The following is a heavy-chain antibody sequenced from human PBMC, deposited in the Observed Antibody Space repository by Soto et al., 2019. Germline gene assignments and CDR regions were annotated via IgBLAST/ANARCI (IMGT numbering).Heavy chain of an antibody. CDR3: VTSDWAW. CDR1: GYTFTNYG. V-gene: IGHV1-3*05. CDR2: IHAGNGDT. D-gene: IGHD3-9*01. Sequence: QVLLVQSGAEEKKSGASVKVSCKASGYTFTNYGIHWVRQAPGQGLEWLGWIHAGNGDTRYSPKFQGRATITRDTSASTAYMELRSLTSRDTAVFYCVTSDWAWWGQGTLVTVSS. J-gene: IGHJ4*02.